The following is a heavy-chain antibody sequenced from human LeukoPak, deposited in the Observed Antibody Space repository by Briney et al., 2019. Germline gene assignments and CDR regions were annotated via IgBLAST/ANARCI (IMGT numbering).Heavy chain of an antibody. Sequence: ASVKVSCKASGYTFTGYYMHWVRQAPGQGLEWMGRINPNSGGTNYAQKFQGRVTMTRDTSTSTAYMELSRLRSDDTAVYYCARVPVNSIAAAGTGRIDYWGQGTLVTVSS. V-gene: IGHV1-2*06. CDR2: INPNSGGT. D-gene: IGHD6-13*01. J-gene: IGHJ4*02. CDR1: GYTFTGYY. CDR3: ARVPVNSIAAAGTGRIDY.